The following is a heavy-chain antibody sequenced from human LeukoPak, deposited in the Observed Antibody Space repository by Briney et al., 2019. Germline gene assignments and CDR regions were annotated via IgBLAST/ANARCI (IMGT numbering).Heavy chain of an antibody. CDR3: ARAQVVGTVDAFDI. CDR2: INIGGSVR. J-gene: IGHJ3*02. Sequence: GGSLRLSCAASGFTFSNYWMHWVRQAPGKGLVWVSRINIGGSVRSHADSVKGRFTISRDNAKNTLYLQMNSLRPEDTAVYHCARAQVVGTVDAFDIWGQGTMVTVSS. V-gene: IGHV3-74*01. CDR1: GFTFSNYW. D-gene: IGHD1-26*01.